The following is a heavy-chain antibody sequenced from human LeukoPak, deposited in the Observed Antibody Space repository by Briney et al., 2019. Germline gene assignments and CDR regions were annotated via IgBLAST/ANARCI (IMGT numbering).Heavy chain of an antibody. CDR1: GDSITTYY. V-gene: IGHV4-59*01. CDR2: INYMGST. J-gene: IGHJ5*02. Sequence: SETLSLTCTVSGDSITTYYWSWIRQPPGKGLEWIGYINYMGSTNYNPSLKNRVSISADISKTQFTLRLRPVTAADTAVYFCARGVTAAASSWGQGTLVTVSS. D-gene: IGHD6-13*01. CDR3: ARGVTAAASS.